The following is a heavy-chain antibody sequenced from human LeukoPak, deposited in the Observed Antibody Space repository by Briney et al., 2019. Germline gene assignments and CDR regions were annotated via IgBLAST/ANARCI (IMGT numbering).Heavy chain of an antibody. CDR3: ARVWITSAAMFDY. CDR2: ISESGTSM. V-gene: IGHV3-48*03. CDR1: GFNFWSYE. D-gene: IGHD2-2*01. Sequence: PGGSLRLSCGVSGFNFWSYEMTWVRKAPGKGLEWVSYISESGTSMYYAASVKGRSTISRDNAKKSLYLQMNSLRAEDTAVYYCARVWITSAAMFDYWGQGTLVTVSS. J-gene: IGHJ4*02.